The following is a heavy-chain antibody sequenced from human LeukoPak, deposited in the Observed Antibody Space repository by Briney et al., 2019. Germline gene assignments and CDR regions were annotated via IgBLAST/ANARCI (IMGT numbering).Heavy chain of an antibody. CDR3: ARSNSGSHYRFDY. CDR1: DGSISSSSYY. CDR2: INYSGST. Sequence: SETLSLTCTVSDGSISSSSYYWGWIRQPPGTGLDWIGSINYSGSTYYNPSLKSRVTISVDTSRNQFSLKVSSVTAADTAVYYCARSNSGSHYRFDYWGQGTLVTVSS. D-gene: IGHD1-26*01. J-gene: IGHJ4*02. V-gene: IGHV4-39*01.